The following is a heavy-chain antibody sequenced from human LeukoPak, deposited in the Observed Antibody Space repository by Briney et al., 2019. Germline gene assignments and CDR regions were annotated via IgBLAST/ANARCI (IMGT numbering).Heavy chain of an antibody. Sequence: PGGSLRLSCAASGVTLSSYSMNWVRQAPGKGLEWVSYISSSSSTIYYADSVKGRFTISRDNAKNSLYLQMNSLRAEDTAVYYCARSRPTPRGVTMMDYWGQGTLVTVSS. CDR1: GVTLSSYS. V-gene: IGHV3-48*01. J-gene: IGHJ4*02. D-gene: IGHD3-22*01. CDR3: ARSRPTPRGVTMMDY. CDR2: ISSSSSTI.